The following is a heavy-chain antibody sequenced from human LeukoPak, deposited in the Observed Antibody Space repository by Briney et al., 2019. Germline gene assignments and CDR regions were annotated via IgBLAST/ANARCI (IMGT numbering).Heavy chain of an antibody. D-gene: IGHD3-10*01. CDR2: INHSGST. J-gene: IGHJ4*02. Sequence: PSETLSLTCAVYGGSFSGYYWSWIRQPPGKGLEWIGEINHSGSTNYNPSLKSRVTISVDTSKNQFSLKLGSVTAADTAVYYCARERMVRGVALDYWGQGTLVTVSS. V-gene: IGHV4-34*01. CDR1: GGSFSGYY. CDR3: ARERMVRGVALDY.